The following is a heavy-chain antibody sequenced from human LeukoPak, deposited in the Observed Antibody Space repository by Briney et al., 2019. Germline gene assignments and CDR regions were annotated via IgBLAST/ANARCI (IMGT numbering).Heavy chain of an antibody. Sequence: GGSLRLSCAASGLTFSIYWMSWVRQAPGKGLEWVANIKQDGSEKYYVDSVKGRFTISRDNAKNSLYLQMNSLRAEDTAVYYCARDTPYYYDSSGYEAELDYWGQGTLVTVSS. J-gene: IGHJ4*02. V-gene: IGHV3-7*01. D-gene: IGHD3-22*01. CDR3: ARDTPYYYDSSGYEAELDY. CDR2: IKQDGSEK. CDR1: GLTFSIYW.